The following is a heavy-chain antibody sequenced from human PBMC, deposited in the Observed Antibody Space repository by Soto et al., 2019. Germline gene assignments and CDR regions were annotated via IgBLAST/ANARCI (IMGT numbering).Heavy chain of an antibody. D-gene: IGHD6-13*01. J-gene: IGHJ4*02. CDR1: GYNFVGYW. CDR2: IYPSDSDT. V-gene: IGHV5-51*01. CDR3: ARLRQQLGSFYFDS. Sequence: PGESQKISWQGSGYNFVGYWIAWVRPMPGKGLELMGIIYPSDSDTRYRPSFQGQVTISADKSISSAYLQWSSLRASDTAMYYCARLRQQLGSFYFDSWGQGTLVTVSS.